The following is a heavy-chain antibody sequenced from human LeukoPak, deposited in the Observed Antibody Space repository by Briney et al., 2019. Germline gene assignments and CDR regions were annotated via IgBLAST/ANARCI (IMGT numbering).Heavy chain of an antibody. Sequence: ASVNGSCTASGNTLTGYNMHWVRQAPGQGLEWMGRINPNGGTTNYAQKFHGRVTMTRDTSISTAYMELSRLRSEDTTVLYCARSGYTGYYFHYWGQGTLVTVSS. J-gene: IGHJ4*02. CDR1: GNTLTGYN. CDR3: ARSGYTGYYFHY. D-gene: IGHD5-12*01. V-gene: IGHV1-2*02. CDR2: INPNGGTT.